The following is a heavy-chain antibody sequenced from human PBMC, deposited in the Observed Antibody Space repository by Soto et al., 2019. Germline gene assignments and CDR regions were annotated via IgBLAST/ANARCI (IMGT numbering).Heavy chain of an antibody. D-gene: IGHD5-12*01. J-gene: IGHJ4*02. CDR3: AREGATTEIDY. CDR2: ISSSSSYI. V-gene: IGHV3-21*01. CDR1: GFTFSSYS. Sequence: GGSLRLSCAVSGFTFSSYSMNWVRQAPGKGLEWVSSISSSSSYIYYADSVKGRFTISRDNAKNSLYLQMNSLRAEDTAVYYCAREGATTEIDYWGQGTLVTVSS.